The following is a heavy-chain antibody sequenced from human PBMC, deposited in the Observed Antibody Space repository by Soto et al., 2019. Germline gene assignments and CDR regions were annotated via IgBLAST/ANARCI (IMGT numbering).Heavy chain of an antibody. CDR2: ISGSGGST. V-gene: IGHV3-23*01. D-gene: IGHD3-16*01. CDR1: GFTFSSYA. Sequence: HPGGSLRLSCAASGFTFSSYAMSWVRQAPGKGLEWVSAISGSGGSTYYADSVKGRFTISRDNSKNTLYLQMNSLRAEDTAVYYCAKPAYDYIWGSYHLPWFDPWGQGTLVTVSS. J-gene: IGHJ5*02. CDR3: AKPAYDYIWGSYHLPWFDP.